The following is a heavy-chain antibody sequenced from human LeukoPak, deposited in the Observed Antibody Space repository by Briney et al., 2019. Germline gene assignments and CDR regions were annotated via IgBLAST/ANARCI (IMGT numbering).Heavy chain of an antibody. CDR1: GGSISSGGYY. Sequence: PSETLSLTCTVSGGSISSGGYYWSWIRQHPGKGLEWIGYIYYSGSTYYNPYLKSRVTISVDTSKNQFSLKLSSVTAADTAVYYCARDWRSSSAGFDGTYCMDVWGKGTTVTVSS. D-gene: IGHD6-6*01. V-gene: IGHV4-31*03. J-gene: IGHJ6*03. CDR3: ARDWRSSSAGFDGTYCMDV. CDR2: IYYSGST.